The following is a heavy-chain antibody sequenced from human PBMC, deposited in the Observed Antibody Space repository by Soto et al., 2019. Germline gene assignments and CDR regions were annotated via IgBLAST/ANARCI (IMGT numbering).Heavy chain of an antibody. CDR3: ARGYDWFEP. V-gene: IGHV4-59*01. CDR2: IYYSGST. D-gene: IGHD5-12*01. J-gene: IGHJ5*02. CDR1: GDSISSSY. Sequence: SETLSLTCSVSGDSISSSYWSWIRQPPGKGLEWIGYIYYSGSTNYNPSLKSRVTISLDTSKNQFSLKVSSVTAADTAVYYCARGYDWFEPWGQGTLVTVSS.